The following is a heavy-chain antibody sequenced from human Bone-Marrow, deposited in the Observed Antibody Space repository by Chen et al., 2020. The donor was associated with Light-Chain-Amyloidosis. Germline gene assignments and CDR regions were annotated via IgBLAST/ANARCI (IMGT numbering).Heavy chain of an antibody. J-gene: IGHJ4*02. V-gene: IGHV3-72*01. Sequence: EVQLVESGGDLVQPGGSLRLSCAASGFSFSDNYMDWVRQAPGKGLEWVARIRHKGNRHPTEYAASVKGRFTISRDDSKNSVYLQMNSLSTEDTAVYYCVKDRDGLGEDWGQGTLVTVSS. CDR2: IRHKGNRHPT. D-gene: IGHD3-16*01. CDR3: VKDRDGLGED. CDR1: GFSFSDNY.